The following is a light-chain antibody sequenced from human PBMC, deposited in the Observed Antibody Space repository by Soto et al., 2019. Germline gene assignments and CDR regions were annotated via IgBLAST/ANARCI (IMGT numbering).Light chain of an antibody. CDR1: SSDVGGYNY. CDR3: SSYTSSSFVV. Sequence: QSALTQPASVSGSPGQSITISCTGPSSDVGGYNYVSWYQQHPGKSPKLMIYEVSNRPSGVSNRFSGSKSGNTASLTISGLQAEDEADYYCSSYTSSSFVVFGGGTK. V-gene: IGLV2-14*01. CDR2: EVS. J-gene: IGLJ2*01.